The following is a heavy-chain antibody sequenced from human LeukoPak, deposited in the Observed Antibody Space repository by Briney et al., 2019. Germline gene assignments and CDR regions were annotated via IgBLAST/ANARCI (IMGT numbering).Heavy chain of an antibody. J-gene: IGHJ4*02. V-gene: IGHV4-59*01. D-gene: IGHD5-24*01. CDR2: IYYSGST. Sequence: SETLSLTCTVSGGSISSYYWSWIRQPLGKGLEWTGYIYYSGSTNYNPSLKSRVTISVDTSKNQFSLKLSSVTAADTAVYYCAVLEMATMAGNYWGQGTLVTVSS. CDR3: AVLEMATMAGNY. CDR1: GGSISSYY.